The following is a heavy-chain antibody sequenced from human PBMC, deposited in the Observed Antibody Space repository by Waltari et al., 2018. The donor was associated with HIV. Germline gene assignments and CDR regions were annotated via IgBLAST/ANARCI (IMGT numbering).Heavy chain of an antibody. CDR2: ISGSGTTT. V-gene: IGHV3-11*01. CDR1: GFTLSDPY. Sequence: QVQLVESGGGLVKPGGSLRLSRAAAGFTLSDPYMSWIRQAPGKGLEWVSYISGSGTTTYYIESVKGRFTISRDNAKESVYLQMSSLRPEDTAIYYCASKTSGWYAYWGRGALVTVSS. CDR3: ASKTSGWYAY. D-gene: IGHD6-19*01. J-gene: IGHJ4*02.